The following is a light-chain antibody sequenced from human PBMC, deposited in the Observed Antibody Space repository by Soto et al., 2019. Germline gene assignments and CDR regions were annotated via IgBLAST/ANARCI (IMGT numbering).Light chain of an antibody. CDR2: SAS. J-gene: IGKJ1*01. Sequence: DIQLTQSPSFLSASVGDTVTITCRASQALSNYLAWYQQRPGKPPDLLIYSASTLQSGVPSRFGGSGSETEFSLTIRALQPEDFATYYCLQHNTFWTFGQGTKVDIK. V-gene: IGKV1-9*01. CDR1: QALSNY. CDR3: LQHNTFWT.